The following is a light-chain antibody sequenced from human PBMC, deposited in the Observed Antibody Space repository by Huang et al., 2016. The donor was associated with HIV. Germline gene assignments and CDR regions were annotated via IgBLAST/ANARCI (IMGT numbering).Light chain of an antibody. Sequence: VMIQSPASLAVSLGERATINCKSSRNLCYTPRMKNYLSWYQQKPGQPPKLPFYGASTRESGVPDRFIGGGSGTDFTLTIRSLQAEDVAVYYCQQYFTTPQTFGQGTRVEIK. V-gene: IGKV4-1*01. J-gene: IGKJ2*01. CDR3: QQYFTTPQT. CDR1: RNLCYTPRMKNY. CDR2: GAS.